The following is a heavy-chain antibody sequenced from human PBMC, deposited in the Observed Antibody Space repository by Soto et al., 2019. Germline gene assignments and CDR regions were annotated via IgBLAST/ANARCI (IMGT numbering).Heavy chain of an antibody. CDR3: ARPQQGRVSGWPTYYHYVMDV. J-gene: IGHJ6*02. D-gene: IGHD6-19*01. CDR2: ISAYNGNT. V-gene: IGHV1-18*01. CDR1: GYTFTSYG. Sequence: ASVKVSCKASGYTFTSYGISWVRQAPGQGLEWMGWISAYNGNTNYAQKLQGRVTMTTDTSTSTAYMELRSLRSDDTAVYYCARPQQGRVSGWPTYYHYVMDVWGQGTSVTVSS.